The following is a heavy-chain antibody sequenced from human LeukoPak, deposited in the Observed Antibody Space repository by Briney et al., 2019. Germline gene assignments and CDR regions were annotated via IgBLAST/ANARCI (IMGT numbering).Heavy chain of an antibody. CDR1: GGTFSSYA. J-gene: IGHJ4*02. Sequence: ASVKVSCKASGGTFSSYAISWVRQAPGQGLEWMGGIIPIFGKTNYAQKFQGRVTITADESTSTAYLEVNSLTSADTAMYYCARDYDSSGPQKNFFDFWGQGTLVTVSS. D-gene: IGHD3-22*01. V-gene: IGHV1-69*01. CDR3: ARDYDSSGPQKNFFDF. CDR2: IIPIFGKT.